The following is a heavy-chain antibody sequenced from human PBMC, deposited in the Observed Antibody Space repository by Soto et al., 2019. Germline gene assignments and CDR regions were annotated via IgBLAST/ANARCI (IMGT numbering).Heavy chain of an antibody. CDR2: ISYDGSNT. CDR3: ARAGPLYSDRSDYYRAFES. Sequence: GGSLSLSCAASGFSFNNYAMFWVRQDPGKGLEWVAVISYDGSNTYYAESVKGRFTVSRDNSKSTMYLQMNGLRAEDTAVYHCARAGPLYSDRSDYYRAFESWGQGTLVTVSS. CDR1: GFSFNNYA. V-gene: IGHV3-30-3*01. D-gene: IGHD3-22*01. J-gene: IGHJ4*02.